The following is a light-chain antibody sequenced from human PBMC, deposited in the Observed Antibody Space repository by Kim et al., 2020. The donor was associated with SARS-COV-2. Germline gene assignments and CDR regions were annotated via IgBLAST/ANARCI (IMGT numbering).Light chain of an antibody. J-gene: IGLJ2*01. V-gene: IGLV3-21*04. CDR3: QVWDSSSDHVV. Sequence: APGKTARITWGGNNIGSKSVHWYQQKPGQAPVLVIYYDSDRPSGIPERFSGSNSVNTATLTISRVEAGDEADYYCQVWDSSSDHVVFGGGTQLTVL. CDR2: YDS. CDR1: NIGSKS.